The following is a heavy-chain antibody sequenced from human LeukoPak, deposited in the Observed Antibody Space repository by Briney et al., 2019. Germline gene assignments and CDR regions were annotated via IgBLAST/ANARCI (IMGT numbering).Heavy chain of an antibody. CDR1: GFTFSSYG. D-gene: IGHD3-22*01. V-gene: IGHV3-23*01. CDR2: ISGSGGST. Sequence: GGTLRLSCAASGFTFSSYGMSWVRQAPGKGLEWVSAISGSGGSTYYADSVKGRFTISRDNSKNTLYLQMNSLRAEVTAVYYCAKDLWEPYYDSSGYYGYWGQGTLVTVSS. CDR3: AKDLWEPYYDSSGYYGY. J-gene: IGHJ4*02.